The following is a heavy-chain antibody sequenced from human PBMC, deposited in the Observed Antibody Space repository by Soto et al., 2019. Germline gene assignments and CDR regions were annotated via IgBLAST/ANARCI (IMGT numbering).Heavy chain of an antibody. D-gene: IGHD3-22*01. CDR2: IGGSGRTT. V-gene: IGHV3-23*01. CDR1: AFTFNNYA. CDR3: AKSRYSDSSSDFYDY. Sequence: PGGSLRLSCAASAFTFNNYAMSWVRQAPGKGLEWVSGIGGSGRTTYYADSVKGRFTISRDNSNNTLFLQMDSLRAEDTAVYYCAKSRYSDSSSDFYDYWGQGTLVTVSS. J-gene: IGHJ4*02.